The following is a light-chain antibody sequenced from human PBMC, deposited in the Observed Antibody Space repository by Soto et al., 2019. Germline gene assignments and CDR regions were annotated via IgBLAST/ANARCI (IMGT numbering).Light chain of an antibody. CDR3: QQHYNPHPYT. CDR2: WTS. CDR1: QSVLHSSNNKDY. V-gene: IGKV4-1*01. Sequence: DIVVTQSPDSLAVSLGERATINCKTSQSVLHSSNNKDYIAWYQQKAGQPPKLLIYWTSTRASGVPDRFSGSGSGTDFTLTISSLQAEDVAVYYCQQHYNPHPYTFGQGTKLEIK. J-gene: IGKJ2*01.